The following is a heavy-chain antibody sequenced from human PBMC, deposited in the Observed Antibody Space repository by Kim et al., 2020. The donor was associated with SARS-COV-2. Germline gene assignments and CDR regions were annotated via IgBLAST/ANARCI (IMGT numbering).Heavy chain of an antibody. CDR2: INPNSGGT. CDR1: GYTFTGYY. CDR3: AIVTIFGVDYGMDV. Sequence: ASVKVSCKASGYTFTGYYMHWVRQAPGQGLEWMGRINPNSGGTNYAQKFQGRVTMTRDTSISTAYMELSRLRSDDTAVYYCAIVTIFGVDYGMDVWGQGTTVTVSS. D-gene: IGHD3-3*01. J-gene: IGHJ6*02. V-gene: IGHV1-2*06.